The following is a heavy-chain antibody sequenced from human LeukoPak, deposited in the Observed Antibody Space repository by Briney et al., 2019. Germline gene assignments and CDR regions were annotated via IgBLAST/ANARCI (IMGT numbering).Heavy chain of an antibody. CDR2: IIPILGIA. V-gene: IGHV1-69*04. J-gene: IGHJ6*02. Sequence: SVKVSCKASGGTFSSYAISWVRQAPGQGLEWMGRIIPILGIANYAQKFQGRVTITADKSTSTAYMELSSLRSEDTAVYYCARENSGYDPAYYYYGTDVWGQGTTVTVSS. CDR3: ARENSGYDPAYYYYGTDV. D-gene: IGHD5-12*01. CDR1: GGTFSSYA.